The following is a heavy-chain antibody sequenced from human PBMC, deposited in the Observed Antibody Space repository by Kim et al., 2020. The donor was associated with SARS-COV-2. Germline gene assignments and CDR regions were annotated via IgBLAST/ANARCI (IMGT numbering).Heavy chain of an antibody. V-gene: IGHV1-69*04. Sequence: SVKVSCKASGGTFSSYAISWVRQAPGQGLEWMGRIIPILGIANYAQKFQGRVTITADKSTSTAYMELSSLRSEDTAVYYCARDPYSSSGSQFDLWGRGTLVTVSS. J-gene: IGHJ2*01. CDR3: ARDPYSSSGSQFDL. D-gene: IGHD6-6*01. CDR1: GGTFSSYA. CDR2: IIPILGIA.